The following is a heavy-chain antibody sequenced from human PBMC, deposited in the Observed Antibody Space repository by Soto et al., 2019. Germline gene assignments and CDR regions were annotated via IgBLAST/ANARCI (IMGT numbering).Heavy chain of an antibody. D-gene: IGHD2-2*01. CDR2: LIPIPGTA. CDR3: PRSQGSSTSLEIYYYYYYGMDP. J-gene: IGHJ6*02. Sequence: QVQLVQSGAEVKKPGSSVKVSCKASGGTFGSYAISWVRQAPGQGLEWMGGLIPIPGTANYAQKFQGRVTIAADESTSTADMELSRLRPEDTAVYYCPRSQGSSTSLEIYYYYYYGMDPSGQGTKVTVPS. V-gene: IGHV1-69*01. CDR1: GGTFGSYA.